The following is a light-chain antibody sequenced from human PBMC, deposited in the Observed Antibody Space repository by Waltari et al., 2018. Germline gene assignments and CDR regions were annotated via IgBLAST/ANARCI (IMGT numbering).Light chain of an antibody. CDR2: WAS. CDR3: QQYYSTPRWT. CDR1: QRVLYSSNNKNY. J-gene: IGKJ2*02. V-gene: IGKV4-1*01. Sequence: DIVMNQSPDSLAVSLGERATINCKSSQRVLYSSNNKNYLAWYQQKPGQPPKLLIYWASTRESGVPDRFSGSGSGTDFTLTISSLQAEDVAVYYCQQYYSTPRWTFGQGTKLEIK.